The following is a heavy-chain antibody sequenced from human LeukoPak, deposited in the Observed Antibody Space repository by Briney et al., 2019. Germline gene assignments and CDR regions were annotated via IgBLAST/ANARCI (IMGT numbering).Heavy chain of an antibody. CDR1: GYTFTSYG. CDR3: ARGHIKRHPNWFDP. Sequence: EASVKVSCKASGYTFTSYGISWVRQAPGQGLEWMGWISAYNGNTNYAQKLQGRVTMTTDTSTSTAYMELRSLRSDDTAVYYCARGHIKRHPNWFDPWGQGTLVTVSS. V-gene: IGHV1-18*01. CDR2: ISAYNGNT. J-gene: IGHJ5*02.